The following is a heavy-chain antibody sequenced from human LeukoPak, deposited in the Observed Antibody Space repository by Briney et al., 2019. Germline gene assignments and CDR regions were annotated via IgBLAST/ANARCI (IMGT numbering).Heavy chain of an antibody. CDR3: ARGRGAGSGSYIY. CDR1: GGPFSGYY. Sequence: PSETLSLTCAVYGGPFSGYYWSWIRQPPGKGLEWIGEINHSGSTNYNPTLKSRVTISVDTSKNQFSLKLSSVTAADTAVYYCARGRGAGSGSYIYWGQGTLVTVSS. V-gene: IGHV4-34*01. D-gene: IGHD1-26*01. J-gene: IGHJ4*02. CDR2: INHSGST.